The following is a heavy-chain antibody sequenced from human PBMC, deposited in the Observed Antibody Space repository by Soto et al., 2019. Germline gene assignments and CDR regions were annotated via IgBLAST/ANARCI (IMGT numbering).Heavy chain of an antibody. CDR1: GGTFSRSP. J-gene: IGHJ4*02. CDR3: GGGLHSSVIGVATNFDY. V-gene: IGHV1-69*06. Sequence: QVQLVQSGAEVAKPGSSVKVSCKASGGTFSRSPISWVRQVPGQGLEWMGAIIPLSGTVNYAQKFQGTVTITADKSTSTAYMELSSLKSEDTAVYYCGGGLHSSVIGVATNFDYWGQGTLVTVSS. D-gene: IGHD6-19*01. CDR2: IIPLSGTV.